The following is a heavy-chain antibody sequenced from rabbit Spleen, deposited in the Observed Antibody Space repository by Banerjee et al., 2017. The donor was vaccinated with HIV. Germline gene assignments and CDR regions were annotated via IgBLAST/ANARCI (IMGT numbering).Heavy chain of an antibody. D-gene: IGHD5-1*01. V-gene: IGHV1S45*01. CDR1: GFDFSDRDV. J-gene: IGHJ3*01. CDR2: INTATGKE. CDR3: WKRFASGFCWNFYL. Sequence: QEQLEESGRGLVRPEGSLTLTCKASGFDFSDRDVMCWVRQAPGKGLEWIGCINTATGKECYPNLVNGPITISQTPVSPGTRKMDSRKNADHDPVFLWKRFASGFCWNFYLWGQWTLVTVS.